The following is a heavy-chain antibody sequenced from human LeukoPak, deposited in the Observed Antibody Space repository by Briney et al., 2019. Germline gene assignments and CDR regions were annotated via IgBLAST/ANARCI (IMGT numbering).Heavy chain of an antibody. V-gene: IGHV3-66*01. J-gene: IGHJ6*01. CDR2: IYSGGST. D-gene: IGHD2-21*01. Sequence: GGSLTLSCAASGFTVSSNYMSWVRQPPGKGLEWVSGIYSGGSTYYADSVKGRFTISRDNSKNTLSLQMNSLTAEDTAVYYFARDGGDEYYDYGMDVWGQGTTVTVSS. CDR3: ARDGGDEYYDYGMDV. CDR1: GFTVSSNY.